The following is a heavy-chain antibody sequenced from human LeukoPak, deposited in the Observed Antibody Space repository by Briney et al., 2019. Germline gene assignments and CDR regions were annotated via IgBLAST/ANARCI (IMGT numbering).Heavy chain of an antibody. CDR2: TRNKANSYTT. Sequence: GGSLRLSCAASGFTFSDHYMDWVRQAPEKGLEWVGRTRNKANSYTTEYAASVKGRFTISRDDSKNSLYLQMNSLKTEDTAVYYCARVYYDSSGSKIDYWGQGTLVTVSS. CDR3: ARVYYDSSGSKIDY. D-gene: IGHD3-22*01. J-gene: IGHJ4*02. CDR1: GFTFSDHY. V-gene: IGHV3-72*01.